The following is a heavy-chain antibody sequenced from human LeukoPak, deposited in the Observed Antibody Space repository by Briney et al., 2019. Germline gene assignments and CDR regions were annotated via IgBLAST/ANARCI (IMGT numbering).Heavy chain of an antibody. CDR2: MNHNGNVN. D-gene: IGHD3-10*01. V-gene: IGHV3-7*03. J-gene: IGHJ4*02. CDR1: GFTFSSYW. Sequence: PGGSLRLSCAASGFTFSSYWMNWARQAPGKGLEWVASMNHNGNVNYYVDSVKGRFTISRDNAKNSLYLQMSNLRAEDTAVYYCASCQGFYGSGSYYTIDYWGQGTLVTVSS. CDR3: ASCQGFYGSGSYYTIDY.